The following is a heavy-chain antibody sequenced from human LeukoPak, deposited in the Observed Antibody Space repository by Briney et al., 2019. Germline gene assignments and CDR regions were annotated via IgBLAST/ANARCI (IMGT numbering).Heavy chain of an antibody. CDR2: ISYDGSSK. V-gene: IGHV3-74*01. CDR1: GFTFSTYW. D-gene: IGHD6-19*01. Sequence: GGSLRLSCVASGFTFSTYWMHWVRQAPGKGLGWVSRISYDGSSKNYADSVKGRFSISRDNAKNTVYLQMNSLRAEDTAVYYCAREAAVAGIYFDSWGQGTLVTVSS. J-gene: IGHJ4*02. CDR3: AREAAVAGIYFDS.